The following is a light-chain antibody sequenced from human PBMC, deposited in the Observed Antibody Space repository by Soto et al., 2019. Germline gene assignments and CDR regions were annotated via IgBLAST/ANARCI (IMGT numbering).Light chain of an antibody. CDR3: LQPNTYPRT. Sequence: IRLTQSPSTLSASGGDRVTITCRASQSVQTWLAWFQQKPGKAPKLLIYKATTLETGVPSRFSGSGSGTEFTLTISSLQPEDSATYFCLQPNTYPRTFGQGTKVAIK. V-gene: IGKV1-5*03. J-gene: IGKJ1*01. CDR1: QSVQTW. CDR2: KAT.